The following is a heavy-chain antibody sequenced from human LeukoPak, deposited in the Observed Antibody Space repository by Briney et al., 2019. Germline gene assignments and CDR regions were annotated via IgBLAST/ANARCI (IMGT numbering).Heavy chain of an antibody. Sequence: SETLSLTCTVSGGSISSSSYHWGWIRQAPGKGLEWIGSIYYSGSTYYNPSLKSRVTISVDTSKNQFSLKLSSVTAADTAVYYCARVKYRAAGDKQYWGRGTLVTVSS. V-gene: IGHV4-39*01. CDR1: GGSISSSSYH. J-gene: IGHJ4*02. CDR3: ARVKYRAAGDKQY. CDR2: IYYSGST. D-gene: IGHD6-13*01.